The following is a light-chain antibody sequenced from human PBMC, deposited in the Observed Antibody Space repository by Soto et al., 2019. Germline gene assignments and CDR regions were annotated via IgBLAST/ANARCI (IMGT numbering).Light chain of an antibody. Sequence: EIVLTQSPGTLSLSPGERATLSCRASQSVSSSYLAWYQQKPGQAPRLLIYGASSRATGIPDRFSGSGSGTDFPLTINRLEHEDFAVYYCQQYGSSLFTFGPGTKVYIK. J-gene: IGKJ3*01. CDR3: QQYGSSLFT. CDR2: GAS. V-gene: IGKV3-20*01. CDR1: QSVSSSY.